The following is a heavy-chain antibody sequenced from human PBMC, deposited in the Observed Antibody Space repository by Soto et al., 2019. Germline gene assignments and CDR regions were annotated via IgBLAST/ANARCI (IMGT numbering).Heavy chain of an antibody. J-gene: IGHJ4*02. CDR1: GGTFSTYA. Sequence: QVQLVQSGAEVKKPESSVKVSCKAPGGTFSTYAISWVRQAPGQGLEWMGGIIPMFGTANYAQRFQDRVTXTXXESTNTVYRELSSLRSDGTAVYFCASGIQLWLRRINNGYSGWGQGTLVTVS. CDR2: IIPMFGTA. V-gene: IGHV1-69*05. D-gene: IGHD5-18*01. CDR3: ASGIQLWLRRINNGYSG.